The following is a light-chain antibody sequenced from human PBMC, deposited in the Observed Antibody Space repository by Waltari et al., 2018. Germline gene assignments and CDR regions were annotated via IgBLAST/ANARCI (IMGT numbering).Light chain of an antibody. V-gene: IGKV3-20*01. CDR1: QYISSNY. CDR2: DAS. CDR3: QQYGNSPVT. J-gene: IGKJ4*01. Sequence: EVVLTQSPGTLSLSPGETATLSCRASQYISSNYLAWYQQKPGQAPRLLIYDASNRATGIADRFSGSVSGTDFTLTISRLEPEDFAVFYCQQYGNSPVTFGGGTKVESK.